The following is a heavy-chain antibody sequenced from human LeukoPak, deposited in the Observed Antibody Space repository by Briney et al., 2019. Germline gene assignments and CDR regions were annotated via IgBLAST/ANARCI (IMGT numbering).Heavy chain of an antibody. D-gene: IGHD4-17*01. CDR3: AREPPYYGDYGGVIY. V-gene: IGHV4-39*07. Sequence: SETLSLTCTVSGGSIRSSSYYWGWMRQPPGKGLEWIGSIYYSGSTYYNPSLKSRVTISVDTSKNQFSLKLSSVTAADTAVYYCAREPPYYGDYGGVIYWGQGTLVTVSS. J-gene: IGHJ4*02. CDR1: GGSIRSSSYY. CDR2: IYYSGST.